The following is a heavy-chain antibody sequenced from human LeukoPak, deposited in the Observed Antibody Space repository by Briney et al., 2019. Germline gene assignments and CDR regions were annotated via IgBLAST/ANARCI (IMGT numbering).Heavy chain of an antibody. CDR3: ASLRSGRYFDY. Sequence: SETLSLTCTVSGGSISSSSYYWGWIRQPPGKGLEWIGSIYYSGSTYYNPSLKSRVTISVDTSKNQFSLKLSSVTAADTAVYYCASLRSGRYFDYWGQGTLVTVSS. D-gene: IGHD4-17*01. V-gene: IGHV4-39*07. CDR1: GGSISSSSYY. J-gene: IGHJ4*02. CDR2: IYYSGST.